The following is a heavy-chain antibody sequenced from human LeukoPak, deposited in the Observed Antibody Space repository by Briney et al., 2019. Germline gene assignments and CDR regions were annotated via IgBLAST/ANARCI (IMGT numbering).Heavy chain of an antibody. J-gene: IGHJ4*02. V-gene: IGHV4-38-2*02. Sequence: SETLSLTCTVSGYSISSGYYWGWIRQPPGKGLEWIGSIYHSGSTYYNPSLKSRVTISVDTSKNQFSLKLSSVTAADTAVYYCARDPNLETMTTVTLFDYWGQGTLVTVSS. CDR1: GYSISSGYY. CDR3: ARDPNLETMTTVTLFDY. D-gene: IGHD4-11*01. CDR2: IYHSGST.